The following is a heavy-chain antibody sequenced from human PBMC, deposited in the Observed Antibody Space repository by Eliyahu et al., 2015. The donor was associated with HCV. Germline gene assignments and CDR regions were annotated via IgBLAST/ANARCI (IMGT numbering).Heavy chain of an antibody. D-gene: IGHD3-10*01. CDR1: GFTFSNAW. CDR2: IKSKTDGGTT. V-gene: IGHV3-15*01. Sequence: EVQLVESGGGLIKPGGSLRLSCVASGFTFSNAWMSWVRQAPGKGLEWVGRIKSKTDGGTTDYAASVKGRFTISRDDSKNTLYLRMSSLKIEDTAVXYCAAKGSFAFWGQGVLVTVSS. J-gene: IGHJ4*02. CDR3: AAKGSFAF.